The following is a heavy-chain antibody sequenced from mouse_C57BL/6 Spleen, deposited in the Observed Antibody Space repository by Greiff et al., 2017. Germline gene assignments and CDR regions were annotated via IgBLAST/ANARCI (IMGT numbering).Heavy chain of an antibody. J-gene: IGHJ1*03. CDR1: GYSITSGYY. Sequence: EVKLMESGPGLVKPSQSLSLTCSVTGYSITSGYYWNWIRQFPGNKLEWMGYISYDGSNNYNPSLKNRISITRDTSKNQFFLKLNSVTTEDTATYYCARWLRGYWYFDVWGTGTTVTVSS. V-gene: IGHV3-6*01. D-gene: IGHD2-2*01. CDR2: ISYDGSN. CDR3: ARWLRGYWYFDV.